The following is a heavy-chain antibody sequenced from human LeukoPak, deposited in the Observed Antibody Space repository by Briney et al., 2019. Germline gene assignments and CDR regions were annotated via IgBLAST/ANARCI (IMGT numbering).Heavy chain of an antibody. V-gene: IGHV1-2*02. CDR3: ARVRLHSSGWYYFDY. J-gene: IGHJ4*02. Sequence: ASVKVSCKASGYTFATYYMHWVRQAPGQGLEWMGWINPNSGGTNYAQKFQGRVTMTRDTSISTAYMELSRLRSDDTAVYYCARVRLHSSGWYYFDYWGQGTLVTVSS. D-gene: IGHD6-19*01. CDR2: INPNSGGT. CDR1: GYTFATYY.